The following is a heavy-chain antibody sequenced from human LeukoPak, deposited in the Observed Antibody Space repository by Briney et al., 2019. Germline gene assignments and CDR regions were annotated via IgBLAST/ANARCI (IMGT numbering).Heavy chain of an antibody. CDR1: GGSISSGGYS. J-gene: IGHJ4*02. CDR2: IYHSGST. D-gene: IGHD2-21*01. V-gene: IGHV4-30-2*01. CDR3: ATFRDYSVFDY. Sequence: PSQTLSLTCAVSGGSISSGGYSWSWIRQPPGKGLEWIGYIYHSGSTYYNPSLKSRVTISVDRSKNQFSLKLSSVTAADTAVYYCATFRDYSVFDYWGQGTLVTVSS.